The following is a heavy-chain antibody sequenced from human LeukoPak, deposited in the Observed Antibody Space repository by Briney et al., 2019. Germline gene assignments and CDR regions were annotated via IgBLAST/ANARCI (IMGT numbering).Heavy chain of an antibody. V-gene: IGHV3-53*01. Sequence: GGSLRLSCAASNFTVSGNYMTWVRQTSGMGLECVSVMYTEDVTYYADSVKGRFTISRDNSKNTLYLQMNSLRTEDTAVYYCAGGRGGWYAFESWGQGTLVTVSS. D-gene: IGHD6-19*01. J-gene: IGHJ4*02. CDR1: NFTVSGNY. CDR3: AGGRGGWYAFES. CDR2: MYTEDVT.